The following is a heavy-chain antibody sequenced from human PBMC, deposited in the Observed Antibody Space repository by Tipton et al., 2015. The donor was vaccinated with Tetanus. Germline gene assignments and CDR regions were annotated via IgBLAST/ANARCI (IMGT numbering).Heavy chain of an antibody. CDR1: GYIFGTYW. J-gene: IGHJ4*02. V-gene: IGHV5-51*01. D-gene: IGHD2-8*01. CDR3: ARAHCTDGVCNFDF. CDR2: IYPGDSDT. Sequence: MQLVQSGAEVKKPGESLKISCQVSGYIFGTYWIGWVRQTPGKGLEWMGIIYPGDSDTRYSPSFQGQVTISVDKPFNTAYLQWSSLKASDTSMFYCARAHCTDGVCNFDFWGQGALVTVAS.